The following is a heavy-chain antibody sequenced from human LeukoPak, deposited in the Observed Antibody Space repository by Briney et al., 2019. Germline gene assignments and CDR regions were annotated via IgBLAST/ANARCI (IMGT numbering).Heavy chain of an antibody. J-gene: IGHJ5*02. CDR3: ARVGVMITFGGVIVPNWFDP. CDR1: GYSISSGYY. Sequence: PSETLSLTCTVSGYSISSGYYWGWIRQPPGKGLEWIGSIYHSGSTYYNPPLKSRVTISVDTSKNQFSLKLSSVTAADTAVYYCARVGVMITFGGVIVPNWFDPWGQGTLVTVSS. CDR2: IYHSGST. D-gene: IGHD3-16*02. V-gene: IGHV4-38-2*02.